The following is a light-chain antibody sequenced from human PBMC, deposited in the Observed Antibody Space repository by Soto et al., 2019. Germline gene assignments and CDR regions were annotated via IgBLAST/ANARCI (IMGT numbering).Light chain of an antibody. Sequence: QSALTQPASVSGSPGQSITISCTVSSSDIGGYNYVSWYQHYPGKAPKLIIYEVSNRPSGISNRFSASKSGNTASLTISGLQDDDETDYYCSSYTNSDIWVFGGGTKVTVL. CDR2: EVS. CDR3: SSYTNSDIWV. V-gene: IGLV2-14*01. CDR1: SSDIGGYNY. J-gene: IGLJ3*02.